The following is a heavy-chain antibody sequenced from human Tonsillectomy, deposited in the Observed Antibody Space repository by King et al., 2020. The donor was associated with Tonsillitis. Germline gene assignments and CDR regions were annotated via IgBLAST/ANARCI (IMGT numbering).Heavy chain of an antibody. CDR1: GGSISSDY. J-gene: IGHJ2*01. CDR2: IHYSGST. V-gene: IGHV4-59*01. CDR3: ARVPGYCSSTSCSPWNGYCDL. D-gene: IGHD2-2*03. Sequence: QLQESGPGLVKPSETLSLTCTVSGGSISSDYWSWIRQPPGKGLEWIGYIHYSGSTNYNPSLKSRVTISVDTSKNQFSLKLSSVTAADTAVYYCARVPGYCSSTSCSPWNGYCDLWGRGTLVTVSS.